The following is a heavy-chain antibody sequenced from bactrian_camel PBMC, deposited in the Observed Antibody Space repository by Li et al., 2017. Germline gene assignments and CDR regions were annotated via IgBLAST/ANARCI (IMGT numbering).Heavy chain of an antibody. D-gene: IGHD6*01. J-gene: IGHJ4*01. Sequence: HVQLVESGGGSVQAGGSLTLSCRASGISWSRNLMGWFRQAPGREREGVAVIYTGDSSTYYVDSVKGRFTISQDNAKDTVYLQMNSLKIEDTAMYYCVLGGVAGAPAGQTTAGFGTSASLITGARGPRSPSP. V-gene: IGHV3S54*01. CDR3: VLGGVAGAPAGQTTAGFGTSASLIT. CDR2: IYTGDSST. CDR1: GISWSRNL.